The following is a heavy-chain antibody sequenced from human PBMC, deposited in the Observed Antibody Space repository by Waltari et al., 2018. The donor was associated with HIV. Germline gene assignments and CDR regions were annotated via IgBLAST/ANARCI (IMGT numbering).Heavy chain of an antibody. V-gene: IGHV3-33*01. CDR2: IWYDGSNK. D-gene: IGHD6-25*01. J-gene: IGHJ6*02. CDR3: ARDPRRDGYNPYHYGMDV. Sequence: QVQLVESGGGVVQPGRSLRLSCSASGFTFSSFAMHWVPQAPGRGLEWVALIWYDGSNKYYADSVKGRFTISRDNSKNTLFLQMNSLRAEDTAVYYCARDPRRDGYNPYHYGMDVWGQGTTVTVSS. CDR1: GFTFSSFA.